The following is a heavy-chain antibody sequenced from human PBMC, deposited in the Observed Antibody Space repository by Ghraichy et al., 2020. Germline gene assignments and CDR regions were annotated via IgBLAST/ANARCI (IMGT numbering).Heavy chain of an antibody. J-gene: IGHJ4*02. V-gene: IGHV4-39*01. CDR2: ILFSGTS. D-gene: IGHD1-26*01. CDR1: GDSIISTNYW. Sequence: SQTLSLTCTVSGDSIISTNYWWGWIRQPPGKGLEWIGSILFSGTSSSSPSLRSRVTISVDTSKNQLSLKLTSVSDSDTAVYYCARPGTDGSYLYWGQGALVTVSS. CDR3: ARPGTDGSYLY.